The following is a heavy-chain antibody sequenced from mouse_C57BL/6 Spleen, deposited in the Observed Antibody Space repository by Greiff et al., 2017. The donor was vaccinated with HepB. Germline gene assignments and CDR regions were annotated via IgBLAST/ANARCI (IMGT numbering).Heavy chain of an antibody. D-gene: IGHD4-1*01. CDR3: ARLGLDY. Sequence: QVHVKQSGAELVKPGASVKISCKASGYAFSSYWMNWVKQRPGKGLEWIGQIYPGDGDTNYNGKFEGKATLTADKSSSTAYIQLSSRTSEDSAVYFCARLGLDYWGQGTTLTVSS. V-gene: IGHV1-80*01. CDR1: GYAFSSYW. J-gene: IGHJ2*01. CDR2: IYPGDGDT.